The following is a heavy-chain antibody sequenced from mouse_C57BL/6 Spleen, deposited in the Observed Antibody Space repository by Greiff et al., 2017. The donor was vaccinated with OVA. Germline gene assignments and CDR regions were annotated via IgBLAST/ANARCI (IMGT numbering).Heavy chain of an antibody. V-gene: IGHV1-50*01. CDR1: GYTFTSYW. CDR2: IDPSDSYT. D-gene: IGHD2-14*01. J-gene: IGHJ2*01. Sequence: QVQLQQPGAELVKPGASVKLSCKASGYTFTSYWMQWVKQRPGQGLEWIGEIDPSDSYTNYNQKFKGKATLTVDTSSSTAYMQLSSLTSEDSAVYYCARRGTFYYFGYWGQGTTLTVSS. CDR3: ARRGTFYYFGY.